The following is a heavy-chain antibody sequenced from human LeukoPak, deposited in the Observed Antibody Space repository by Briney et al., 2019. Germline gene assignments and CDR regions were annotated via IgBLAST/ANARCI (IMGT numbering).Heavy chain of an antibody. CDR1: GYSFTSYW. J-gene: IGHJ3*02. V-gene: IGHV5-10-1*01. CDR2: IDPSDSYT. Sequence: PGESLRISCQGSGYSFTSYWISWVRQMPGKGLEWMGRIDPSDSYTNYSPSFEGHVTISGDKSIRTAYLKWRSRKSADTAMYYCARHSRYYYDSSGYYPSLFDIWGQGTMVTVSS. CDR3: ARHSRYYYDSSGYYPSLFDI. D-gene: IGHD3-22*01.